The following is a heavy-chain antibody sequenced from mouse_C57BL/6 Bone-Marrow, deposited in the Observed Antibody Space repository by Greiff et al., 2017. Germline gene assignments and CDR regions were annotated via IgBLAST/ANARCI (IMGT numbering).Heavy chain of an antibody. Sequence: QVQLKESGSELRSPGSSVKLSCKDFDSEVFPIAYMSWVRQKPGHGFEWIGGILPSIGRTIYGEKFEDKATLDADTLSNTAYLELNSLTSEDSAIYYCARPYYCSRGDWYFDVWGTGTTVTVSS. CDR3: ARPYYCSRGDWYFDV. J-gene: IGHJ1*03. CDR2: ILPSIGRT. V-gene: IGHV15-2*01. CDR1: DSEVFPIAY. D-gene: IGHD1-1*01.